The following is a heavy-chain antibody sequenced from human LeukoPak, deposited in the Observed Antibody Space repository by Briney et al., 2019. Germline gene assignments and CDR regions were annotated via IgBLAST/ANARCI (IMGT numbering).Heavy chain of an antibody. D-gene: IGHD1-26*01. J-gene: IGHJ4*02. CDR2: INTYDGNT. CDR3: ARGVPGNRPPNFDY. V-gene: IGHV1-18*01. Sequence: ASMKVSCKASGYTFTTYGINWVRQAPGQGPEWMGGINTYDGNTIYAQNLHDRVTITIDTSTSTAYMELRSLRSDDTALFYCARGVPGNRPPNFDYWGQGTLVTVSS. CDR1: GYTFTTYG.